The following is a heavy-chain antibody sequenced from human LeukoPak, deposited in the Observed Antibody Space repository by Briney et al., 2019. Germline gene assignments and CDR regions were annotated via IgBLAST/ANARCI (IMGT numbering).Heavy chain of an antibody. D-gene: IGHD3-10*01. Sequence: GGSLRLSCAASGFTFSSYSMNWVRQAPGKGLEWVSSISSSSKYIYYADSVKGRFTVSRDNAKSSLYLQMNSLRAEDTAVYYCASSGAGNWFDPWGQGTLVTVSS. CDR3: ASSGAGNWFDP. CDR2: ISSSSKYI. J-gene: IGHJ5*02. V-gene: IGHV3-21*01. CDR1: GFTFSSYS.